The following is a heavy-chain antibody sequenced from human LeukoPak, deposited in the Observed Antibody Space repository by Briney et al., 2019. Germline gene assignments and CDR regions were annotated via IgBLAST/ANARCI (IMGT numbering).Heavy chain of an antibody. V-gene: IGHV1-2*02. D-gene: IGHD6-13*01. CDR3: ARDAPEQQRGDY. CDR2: INPNSGGT. Sequence: GASVKVSCKASGYTFTSYDINWVRQAPGQGLEWMGWINPNSGGTNYAQKFQGRVTMTRDTSISTAYMELSRLRSDDTAVYYCARDAPEQQRGDYWGQGTLVTVSS. CDR1: GYTFTSYD. J-gene: IGHJ4*02.